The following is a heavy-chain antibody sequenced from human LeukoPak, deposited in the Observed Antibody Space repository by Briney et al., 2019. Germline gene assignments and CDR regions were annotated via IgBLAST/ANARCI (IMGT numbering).Heavy chain of an antibody. Sequence: SVKVSCKASGGTFSSYAISWVRQAPGQGLEWMGRIIPILGIANYAQKFQGRVTITADKSTSTAYMELSSLRSEDTAVYYCARGREDDFWSGSLPFDYWGQGTLVTVSS. V-gene: IGHV1-69*04. CDR3: ARGREDDFWSGSLPFDY. CDR1: GGTFSSYA. J-gene: IGHJ4*02. D-gene: IGHD3-3*01. CDR2: IIPILGIA.